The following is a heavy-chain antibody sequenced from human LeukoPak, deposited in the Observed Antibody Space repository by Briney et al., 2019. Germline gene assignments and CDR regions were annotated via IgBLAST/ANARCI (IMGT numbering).Heavy chain of an antibody. V-gene: IGHV3-21*01. J-gene: IGHJ3*02. CDR2: ISSSSSNI. CDR3: AGGGSGSYLVDI. Sequence: PGGSLRLSCAASGFTLLSYTMNWVRQAPGKGLEWVSSISSSSSNIYYADSVKGRFTISRDNAKNSLYLQMNSLRAEDTAVYYCAGGGSGSYLVDIWGQGTMVTVSS. D-gene: IGHD3-10*01. CDR1: GFTLLSYT.